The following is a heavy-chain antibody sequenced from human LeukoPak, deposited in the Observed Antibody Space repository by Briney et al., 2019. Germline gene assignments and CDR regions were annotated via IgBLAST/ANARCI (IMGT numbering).Heavy chain of an antibody. V-gene: IGHV1-2*02. CDR2: INPNNGDT. D-gene: IGHD2-21*01. Sequence: VASVKVSCKASGYTFTAQYMHWVRQAPGQGLEWMGWINPNNGDTKYAQSFLGRVTMTRDTSTTTACMELSSLRSDDTAVCFCASYPRSIPTPPFDYWGQGTLVTVSS. CDR1: GYTFTAQY. J-gene: IGHJ4*02. CDR3: ASYPRSIPTPPFDY.